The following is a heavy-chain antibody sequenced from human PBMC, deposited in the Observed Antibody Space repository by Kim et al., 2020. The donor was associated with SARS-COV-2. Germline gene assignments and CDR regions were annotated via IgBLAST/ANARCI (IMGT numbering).Heavy chain of an antibody. D-gene: IGHD6-13*01. J-gene: IGHJ6*02. CDR2: INQRGST. CDR3: ARGSPDSSWIYDYYYGMDV. V-gene: IGHV4-34*01. CDR1: GGSFSGHY. Sequence: SETLSLTCAVYGGSFSGHYWSWIRQPPGKGLEWIGEINQRGSTNYNPSLKSRVTISVDTSKNQFSMKLSSVTAADTAVYYCARGSPDSSWIYDYYYGMDVWGQGTTVTVPS.